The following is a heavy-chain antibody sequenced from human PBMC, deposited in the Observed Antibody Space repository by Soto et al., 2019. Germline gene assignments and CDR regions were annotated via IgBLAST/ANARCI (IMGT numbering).Heavy chain of an antibody. CDR2: IYYSGSA. J-gene: IGHJ4*02. CDR3: ARRAGNRRGYPIDS. V-gene: IGHV4-31*11. CDR1: HGSIKSAGSS. Sequence: PSETLSLTSAVSHGSIKSAGSSWAWIRQLTGGGLEWIGYIYYSGSASYNPSLESRASISVDSSENQFSLRLTSVTAADTAVYYCARRAGNRRGYPIDSWGQGTLVTVS. D-gene: IGHD5-18*01.